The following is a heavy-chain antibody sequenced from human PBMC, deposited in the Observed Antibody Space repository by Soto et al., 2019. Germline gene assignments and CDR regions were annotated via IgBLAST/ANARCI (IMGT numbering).Heavy chain of an antibody. Sequence: GGSLRLSCAASGFTFSDYYMSWIRQAPGKGLEWVSYISSSGSTIYYAGSVKGRFTISRDNAKNSLYLQMNSLRAEDTAVYYCARGSYYYYYYMDVWGKGTTVTVSS. CDR2: ISSSGSTI. CDR3: ARGSYYYYYYMDV. V-gene: IGHV3-11*01. CDR1: GFTFSDYY. J-gene: IGHJ6*03.